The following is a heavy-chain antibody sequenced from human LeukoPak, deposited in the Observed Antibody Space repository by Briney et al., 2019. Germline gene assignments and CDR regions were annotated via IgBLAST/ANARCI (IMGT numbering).Heavy chain of an antibody. D-gene: IGHD3-10*01. CDR2: ISGSGGST. CDR3: AKGARSSGSSYFDY. CDR1: GFTFTSYA. J-gene: IGHJ4*02. V-gene: IGHV3-23*01. Sequence: GESLRLSCAASGFTFTSYAMNWVRQAPGKGLEWVSAISGSGGSTYSADSLKGRFTISRDNSKNTLYLQMNSLRVEDTAVYYCAKGARSSGSSYFDYWGQGTLVTVSS.